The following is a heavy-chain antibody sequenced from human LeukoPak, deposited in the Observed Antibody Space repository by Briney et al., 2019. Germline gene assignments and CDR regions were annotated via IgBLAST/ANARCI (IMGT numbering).Heavy chain of an antibody. CDR1: GGSISSGGYS. J-gene: IGHJ6*02. CDR3: ARAEKQLVSGSPYYYYGMDV. Sequence: PSQTLSLTCAVSGGSISSGGYSWSWIRQPPGKGLEWIGYIYHSGSTYYNPSLKSRVTISVDRSKNQFSLKLSSVTAADTAVYYYARAEKQLVSGSPYYYYGMDVWGQGTTVTVSS. CDR2: IYHSGST. V-gene: IGHV4-30-2*01. D-gene: IGHD6-6*01.